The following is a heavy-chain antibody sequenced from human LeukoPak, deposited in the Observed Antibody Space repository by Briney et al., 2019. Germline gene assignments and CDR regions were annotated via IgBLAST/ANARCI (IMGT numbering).Heavy chain of an antibody. J-gene: IGHJ6*02. V-gene: IGHV3-48*03. CDR2: ISSSGSTI. CDR3: ARDLLRFLEWLPRWDYGMDV. CDR1: GFTFSSYE. Sequence: GGSLRLSCAASGFTFSSYEMNWVRQAPGKGLEWVSYISSSGSTIYYADSVKGRFTISRDNAKNSLYLQMNSLRAEDTAVYYCARDLLRFLEWLPRWDYGMDVWGQGTTVTVSS. D-gene: IGHD3-3*01.